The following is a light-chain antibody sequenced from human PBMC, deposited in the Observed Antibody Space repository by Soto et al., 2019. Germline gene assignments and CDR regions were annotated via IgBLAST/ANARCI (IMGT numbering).Light chain of an antibody. CDR2: ENN. CDR3: AGWDGSLKGFV. V-gene: IGLV1-44*01. CDR1: ASNIGRDL. J-gene: IGLJ1*01. Sequence: QSELTQPPSASGAPGQMVTISCSGIASNIGRDLVNWYQQVPGTAPNLLIYENNHRPSGVPDRFSGSKSGTSASLVISGLQSEDEAEYFCAGWDGSLKGFVFGTGTKVTVL.